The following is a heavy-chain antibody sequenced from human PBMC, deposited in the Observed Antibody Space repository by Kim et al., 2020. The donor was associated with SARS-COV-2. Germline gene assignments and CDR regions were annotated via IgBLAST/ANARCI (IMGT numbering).Heavy chain of an antibody. CDR1: GYTFTSYY. V-gene: IGHV1-46*01. CDR2: INPSGGST. Sequence: ASVKVSCKASGYTFTSYYMHWVRQAPGQGLEWMGIINPSGGSTSYAQQFQGRVTMTRDTSTSTVYMELSSLRSADTAVYYCARGVQQIDWFDPWGQGTLVTVSS. CDR3: ARGVQQIDWFDP. J-gene: IGHJ5*02. D-gene: IGHD6-13*01.